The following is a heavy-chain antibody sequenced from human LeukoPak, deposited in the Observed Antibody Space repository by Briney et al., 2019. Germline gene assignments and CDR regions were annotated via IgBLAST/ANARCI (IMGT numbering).Heavy chain of an antibody. D-gene: IGHD2/OR15-2a*01. J-gene: IGHJ4*02. CDR2: IKQDGTEK. Sequence: GGSLRLSCTASGFSFSSYWMSWVRQTPGKGLEWVASIKQDGTEKYYVDSVKGRFTISKDNSKNSLYLQMNTLRAEDTAVYYCAREDHSTYAYGGQGTLVTVSS. CDR1: GFSFSSYW. V-gene: IGHV3-7*01. CDR3: AREDHSTYAY.